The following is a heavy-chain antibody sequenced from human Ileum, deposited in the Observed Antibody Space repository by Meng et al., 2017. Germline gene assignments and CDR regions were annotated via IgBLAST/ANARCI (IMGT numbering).Heavy chain of an antibody. J-gene: IGHJ5*02. CDR2: IYWNDDK. Sequence: LKESVSSRVQPTQTLTLTCPFSGFSLSTSGVGVGWIRQPPGKALEWLALIYWNDDKRYSPSLKSRLTITKDTSKNQVVLTMTNMDPVDTATYYCAHRRGRYGSGSYYKYNWFDPWGQGTLVTVSS. CDR1: GFSLSTSGVG. CDR3: AHRRGRYGSGSYYKYNWFDP. D-gene: IGHD3-10*01. V-gene: IGHV2-5*01.